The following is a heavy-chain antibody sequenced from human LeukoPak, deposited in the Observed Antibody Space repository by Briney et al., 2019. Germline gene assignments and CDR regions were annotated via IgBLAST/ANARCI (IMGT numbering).Heavy chain of an antibody. CDR3: ARDGTYTDYDPDFDI. CDR1: GFTFSSYW. J-gene: IGHJ4*02. Sequence: GGSLRLSCAASGFTFSSYWMNWVRQAPGKGLEWVANIKEDGSEKYYVDSVKGRFTISGDNAKNSLYLQMNSLRAEDTAVFYCARDGTYTDYDPDFDIWGQGTLVTVSS. V-gene: IGHV3-7*04. D-gene: IGHD5-12*01. CDR2: IKEDGSEK.